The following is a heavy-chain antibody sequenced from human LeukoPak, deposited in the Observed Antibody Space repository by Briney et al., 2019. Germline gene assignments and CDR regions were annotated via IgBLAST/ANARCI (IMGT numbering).Heavy chain of an antibody. V-gene: IGHV3-9*01. CDR1: GFTFRNYG. CDR2: ISWNSGSI. Sequence: GGSLRLSCATSGFTFRNYGMHWVRQAPGKGLEWVSGISWNSGSIGYADSVKGRFTISRDNAKNSLYLQMNSLRAEDTALYYCAMGEGAFIAARLGYWGQGTLVTVSS. J-gene: IGHJ4*02. CDR3: AMGEGAFIAARLGY. D-gene: IGHD6-6*01.